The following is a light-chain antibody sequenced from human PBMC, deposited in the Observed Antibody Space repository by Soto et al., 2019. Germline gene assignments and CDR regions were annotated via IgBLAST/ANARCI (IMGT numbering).Light chain of an antibody. CDR1: QSVSSIY. CDR2: GAS. CDR3: QHYGSSLIT. Sequence: EIVLTQSPGTQSLSPGERVTLSCRASQSVSSIYLAWYQQKPGQAPRLLIYGASTRATGIPDRFSGSGSGTDFTLTISRLEPEDFAVYFCQHYGSSLITVGQGTRLEIK. V-gene: IGKV3-20*01. J-gene: IGKJ5*01.